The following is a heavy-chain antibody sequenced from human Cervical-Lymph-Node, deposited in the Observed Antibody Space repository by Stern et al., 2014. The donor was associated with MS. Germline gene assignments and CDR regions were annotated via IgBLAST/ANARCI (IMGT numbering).Heavy chain of an antibody. D-gene: IGHD1-1*01. Sequence: EMQLVESGGGLVQPGGSLRLSCAASGFAFNYYGMSWVRQAPGKGLEWVSTLNPNGKNTHYAASVEGRFAISRDISKNTLYLQMNSLTVEDTATYYCAADPSTGGGPWGQGTLVTVSS. J-gene: IGHJ4*02. CDR1: GFAFNYYG. CDR2: LNPNGKNT. CDR3: AADPSTGGGP. V-gene: IGHV3-23*04.